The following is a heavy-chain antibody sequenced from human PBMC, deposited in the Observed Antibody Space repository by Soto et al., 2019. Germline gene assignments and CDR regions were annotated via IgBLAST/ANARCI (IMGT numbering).Heavy chain of an antibody. V-gene: IGHV1-3*01. D-gene: IGHD3-3*01. J-gene: IGHJ4*02. CDR3: ARTSGYYFYDY. Sequence: QVQLVQSGAEMKKPGASVKVSCKAFGYTFTSYAMHWVRQAPGQRLEWMGWINAGNANTKYSQKFQGRVTITRDTSASTAYMELSSLRSEDTAVYYCARTSGYYFYDYWGQGTLVTVSS. CDR1: GYTFTSYA. CDR2: INAGNANT.